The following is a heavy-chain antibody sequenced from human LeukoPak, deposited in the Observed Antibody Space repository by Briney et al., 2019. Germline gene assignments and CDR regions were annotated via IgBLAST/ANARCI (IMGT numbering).Heavy chain of an antibody. CDR1: GFTFGDYA. CDR3: ARSRDGYNFAFDY. D-gene: IGHD5-24*01. Sequence: GGSLRLSCTTPGFTFGDYALSWVRQAPGKGLEWVGFMRSGETPQYAASVSGRFIISRDDSNRVAHLQMSSLKTEDTALYYCARSRDGYNFAFDYWGRETLVTVSS. V-gene: IGHV3-49*04. CDR2: MRSGETP. J-gene: IGHJ4*02.